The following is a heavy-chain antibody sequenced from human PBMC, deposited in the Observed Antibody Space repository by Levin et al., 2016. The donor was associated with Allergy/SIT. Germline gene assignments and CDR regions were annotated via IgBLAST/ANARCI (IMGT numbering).Heavy chain of an antibody. D-gene: IGHD2-8*02. J-gene: IGHJ4*02. Sequence: GESLKISCAASGFAFRNYWMHWVRQVPGKGLVWVSRINTDGTYTGYVDSVKGRLSISRDNAKNTLYLQMNSLRAEDTAIYYCARGYGTAMIDWGQGTLVTVPS. CDR2: INTDGTYT. CDR3: ARGYGTAMID. CDR1: GFAFRNYW. V-gene: IGHV3-74*01.